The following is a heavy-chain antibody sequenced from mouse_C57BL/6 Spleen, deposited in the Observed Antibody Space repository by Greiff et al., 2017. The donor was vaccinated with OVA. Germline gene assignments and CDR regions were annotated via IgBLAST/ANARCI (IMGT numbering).Heavy chain of an antibody. Sequence: VQLQQSGPELVKPGASVKISCKASGYAFTGYYMNWVKQSPEKSLEWIGEINPSTGGTTYNQKFKAKATVTVDKSSSTAYMQLKSLTSEDSAVYYCARDYYGSSCRFAYWGQRTLVTVSA. J-gene: IGHJ3*01. CDR2: INPSTGGT. V-gene: IGHV1-42*01. CDR1: GYAFTGYY. D-gene: IGHD1-1*01. CDR3: ARDYYGSSCRFAY.